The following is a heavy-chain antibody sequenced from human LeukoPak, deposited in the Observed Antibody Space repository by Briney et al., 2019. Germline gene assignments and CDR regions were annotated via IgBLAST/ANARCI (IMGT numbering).Heavy chain of an antibody. CDR3: ARLAYSGSYSRFDY. D-gene: IGHD1-26*01. J-gene: IGHJ4*02. Sequence: GGTLRLSCAASGFTFSSYGMSWVRQAPGKGLVWVSRINSDGSSTSYADSVKGRFTISRDNAKNTLYLQMNSLRAEDTAVYYCARLAYSGSYSRFDYWGQGTLVTVSS. CDR1: GFTFSSYG. V-gene: IGHV3-74*01. CDR2: INSDGSST.